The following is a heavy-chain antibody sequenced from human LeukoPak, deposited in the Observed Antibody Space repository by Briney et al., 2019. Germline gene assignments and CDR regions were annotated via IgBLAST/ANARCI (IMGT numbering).Heavy chain of an antibody. D-gene: IGHD1-26*01. Sequence: SETLSLTCAVSGGSISSSNWWSWVRQPPGKGLEWIGYIYYSGSTNYNPSLKSRVTISVDTSKNQFSLKLSSVTAADTAVYYCAREGALPTLFDYWGQGTLVTVSS. CDR3: AREGALPTLFDY. V-gene: IGHV4-4*02. CDR1: GGSISSSNW. CDR2: IYYSGST. J-gene: IGHJ4*02.